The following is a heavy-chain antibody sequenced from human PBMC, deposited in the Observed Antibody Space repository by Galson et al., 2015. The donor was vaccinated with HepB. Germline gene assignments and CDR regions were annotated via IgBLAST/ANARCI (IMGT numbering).Heavy chain of an antibody. V-gene: IGHV3-15*01. CDR1: GFTFSKAY. CDR2: IKTKTDGGTT. J-gene: IGHJ6*02. CDR3: ATYSGYLEGDAMDV. D-gene: IGHD5-12*01. Sequence: SLRLSCAASGFTFSKAYLNWVRQAPGKGLEWVGRIKTKTDGGTTDNAAPVKGRFTISRDDSKNTLYLQMNSLKIEDTAVYYCATYSGYLEGDAMDVWGQGTTVTVSS.